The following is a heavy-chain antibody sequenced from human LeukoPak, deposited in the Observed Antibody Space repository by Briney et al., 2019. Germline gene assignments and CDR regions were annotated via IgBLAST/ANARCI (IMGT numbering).Heavy chain of an antibody. CDR1: GFTFSSYA. V-gene: IGHV3-64*01. Sequence: PGGSLRLSCAASGFTFSSYAMHWVRQAPGKGLEYVSAISSNGGSTYYANSVKGRFTISRDNSKNTLYLQMGSLRAEDMAVYYCARDGSGSYYSYFDYWGQGTLVTVSS. CDR3: ARDGSGSYYSYFDY. CDR2: ISSNGGST. D-gene: IGHD1-26*01. J-gene: IGHJ4*02.